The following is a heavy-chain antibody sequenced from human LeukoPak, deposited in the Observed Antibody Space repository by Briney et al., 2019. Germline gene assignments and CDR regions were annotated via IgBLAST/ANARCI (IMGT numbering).Heavy chain of an antibody. D-gene: IGHD3-9*01. Sequence: GESLKISCKGSGYSFTSYWISWVRQMPGKGLEWMGRIDPSDSYTNYSPSFQGHVTISADKSISTAYLQWSSLKASDTAMYYCAQSGYYDILTGPRLNYYCYYGMGVWGQGTTVTVSS. CDR2: IDPSDSYT. V-gene: IGHV5-10-1*01. CDR3: AQSGYYDILTGPRLNYYCYYGMGV. CDR1: GYSFTSYW. J-gene: IGHJ6*02.